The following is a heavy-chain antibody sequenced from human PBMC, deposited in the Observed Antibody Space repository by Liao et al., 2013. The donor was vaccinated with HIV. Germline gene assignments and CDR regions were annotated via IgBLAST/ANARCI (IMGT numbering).Heavy chain of an antibody. D-gene: IGHD6-13*01. V-gene: IGHV4-34*02. CDR3: ARGGSSSLYRGPKYQY. J-gene: IGHJ1*01. Sequence: QVQLQQWGAGLLKPAETLSLTCAVYGGSFSGYYWSWIRQPPGKGLEWIGEIGHSGSTNYNPSLKSRLTISVDTSKNQFSVKLTSVTAADTAVYYCARGGSSSLYRGPKYQYWGQGTLVTVSS. CDR1: GGSFSGYY. CDR2: IGHSGST.